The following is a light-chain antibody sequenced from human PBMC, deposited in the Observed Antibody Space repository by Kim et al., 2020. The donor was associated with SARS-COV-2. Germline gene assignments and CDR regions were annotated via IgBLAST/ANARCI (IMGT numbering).Light chain of an antibody. J-gene: IGKJ4*01. CDR2: GSS. V-gene: IGKV1-5*01. Sequence: ASVGDRVTSPCRASQTITRWLAWYRQKLGKAPELLIYGSSTLQSGVPSRVSGSGSGTEFTLTISGLQPDDFATYYCHQYNLYPLTFGGGTKVDIK. CDR3: HQYNLYPLT. CDR1: QTITRW.